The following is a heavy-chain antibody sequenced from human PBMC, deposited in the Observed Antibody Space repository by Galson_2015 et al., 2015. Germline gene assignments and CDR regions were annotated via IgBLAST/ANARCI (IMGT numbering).Heavy chain of an antibody. V-gene: IGHV1-69*02. CDR3: ARFLEGSGWYRTYYFDY. CDR2: IIPILGIA. D-gene: IGHD6-19*01. J-gene: IGHJ4*02. CDR1: GGTFSSYT. Sequence: SVKVSCKASGGTFSSYTISWVRQAPGQGLEWMGRIIPILGIANYAQKFQGRVTITADKSTSTAYMELSSLRSEDTAVYYCARFLEGSGWYRTYYFDYWGQGTLVTVSS.